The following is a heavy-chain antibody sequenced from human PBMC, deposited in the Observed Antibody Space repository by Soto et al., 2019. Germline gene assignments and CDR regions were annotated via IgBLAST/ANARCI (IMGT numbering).Heavy chain of an antibody. Sequence: SETLSLTCAVSGGSISSSSYYWGWIRQPPGKGLEWIGSIYYSGSTYYNPSLKSRVTISVDTSKNQFSLKLSSVTAADTAVYYCARSYYDSSGYYYAPPIWGQGTMVTVSS. CDR3: ARSYYDSSGYYYAPPI. V-gene: IGHV4-39*01. D-gene: IGHD3-22*01. CDR2: IYYSGST. CDR1: GGSISSSSYY. J-gene: IGHJ3*02.